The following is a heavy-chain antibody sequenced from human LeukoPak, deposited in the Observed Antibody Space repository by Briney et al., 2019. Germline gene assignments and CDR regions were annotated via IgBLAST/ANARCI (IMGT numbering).Heavy chain of an antibody. J-gene: IGHJ4*02. CDR3: ARGFGSNKTCKFFTH. Sequence: SETLSLTCTVSGGSINSYYWSWIRQPAGKGLEWIGRIYTSGSTNYNPSLKSRVTMSVDTSKNQFSLKLSSVTAADTAVYYCARGFGSNKTCKFFTHWGRGTLVTVSS. V-gene: IGHV4-4*07. CDR1: GGSINSYY. CDR2: IYTSGST. D-gene: IGHD2-8*01.